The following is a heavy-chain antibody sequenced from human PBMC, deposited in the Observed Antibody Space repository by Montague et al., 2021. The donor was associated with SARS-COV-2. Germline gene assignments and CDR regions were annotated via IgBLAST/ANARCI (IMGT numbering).Heavy chain of an antibody. D-gene: IGHD6-19*01. Sequence: SETLSLTCTVSGGSISSYYWSWIRLPPGKGLEWIGYIYYSGSTNYNPSLKIRVTLSVETSKNQFSLRLSSVSAADTAVYYCARGSGWMGNAFDIWGQGTMVTVSS. CDR2: IYYSGST. CDR3: ARGSGWMGNAFDI. J-gene: IGHJ3*02. CDR1: GGSISSYY. V-gene: IGHV4-59*01.